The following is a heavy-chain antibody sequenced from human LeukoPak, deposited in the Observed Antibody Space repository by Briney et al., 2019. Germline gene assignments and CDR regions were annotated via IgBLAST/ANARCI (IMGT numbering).Heavy chain of an antibody. CDR3: AREYCSGGSCLDP. Sequence: SETLSLTCTVSGGSISSYYWSWIRQPPGKGLEWIGYIYYSGSTYYNPSLKSRVTISVDTSKNQFSLKLSSVTAADTAVYYCAREYCSGGSCLDPWGQGTLVTVSS. CDR1: GGSISSYY. D-gene: IGHD2-15*01. V-gene: IGHV4-59*01. CDR2: IYYSGST. J-gene: IGHJ5*02.